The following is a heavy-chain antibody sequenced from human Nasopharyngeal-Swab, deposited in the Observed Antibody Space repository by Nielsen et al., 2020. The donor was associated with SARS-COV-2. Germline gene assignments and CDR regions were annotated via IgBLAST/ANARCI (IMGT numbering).Heavy chain of an antibody. CDR1: GGSISSVGYY. V-gene: IGHV4-31*03. CDR3: ARERASWTVAGGYFDL. Sequence: SETLSLTCTVSGGSISSVGYYWSWIRQHPGKGLEWIGYIYYSGSTYYNPSLKSRVTISVDTSKNQFSLKLNSVTAADTAVHYCARERASWTVAGGYFDLWGRGTLVTVSS. J-gene: IGHJ2*01. D-gene: IGHD4-23*01. CDR2: IYYSGST.